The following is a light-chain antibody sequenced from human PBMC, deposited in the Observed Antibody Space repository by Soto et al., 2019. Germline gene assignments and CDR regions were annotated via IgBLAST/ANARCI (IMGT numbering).Light chain of an antibody. CDR1: QGIRND. J-gene: IGKJ4*01. V-gene: IGKV1-6*01. Sequence: AIQMTQSPSSLYASVGDRVTITCRASQGIRNDLAWYQRKPGKAPKLLIYTASSLQNGVPPRFSGSGSDTVFTLTIDSLQPEDFATYYCLQDFSFPLTFGGGTKVEIK. CDR2: TAS. CDR3: LQDFSFPLT.